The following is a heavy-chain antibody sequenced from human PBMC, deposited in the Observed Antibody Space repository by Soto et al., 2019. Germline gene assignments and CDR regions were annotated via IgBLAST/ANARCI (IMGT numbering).Heavy chain of an antibody. CDR1: GYTFTNFG. D-gene: IGHD1-1*01. J-gene: IGHJ4*02. V-gene: IGHV1-18*01. CDR3: ARENTERVFDY. CDR2: ISAYNGNT. Sequence: VKVSCKTSGYTFTNFGLSWVRQAPGQGLEWMGWISAYNGNTNYAQNFQGRFTISRDNSKNTVYLQMNSLRAEDTAVYYCARENTERVFDYWGQGTLVTVSS.